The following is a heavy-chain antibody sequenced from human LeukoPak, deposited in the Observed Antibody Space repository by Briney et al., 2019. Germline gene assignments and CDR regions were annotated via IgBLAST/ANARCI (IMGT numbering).Heavy chain of an antibody. J-gene: IGHJ6*02. Sequence: ASVKVSCKASGYTFTSYGISWVRQAPGQGLEWMGWISAYNGNTNYAQKLQGRVPMTTDTSTSTAYMELRSLRSDDTAVYYCARVLRYFDWLPWDYYGMDVWGQGTTVTVSS. CDR2: ISAYNGNT. CDR3: ARVLRYFDWLPWDYYGMDV. CDR1: GYTFTSYG. V-gene: IGHV1-18*01. D-gene: IGHD3-9*01.